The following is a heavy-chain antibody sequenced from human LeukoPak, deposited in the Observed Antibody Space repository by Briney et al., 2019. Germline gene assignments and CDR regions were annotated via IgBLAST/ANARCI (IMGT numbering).Heavy chain of an antibody. CDR2: ISSGSTYM. CDR1: GFTFSSYS. J-gene: IGHJ4*02. D-gene: IGHD5-18*01. V-gene: IGHV3-21*04. Sequence: SGGSLRLSCAASGFTFSSYSMNWVRQAPGKGLEWVSSISSGSTYMYYADSVKGRFTISRDNAQNSMYLQMNSLRAEDTAVYYCARDTGALVTHFDYWGQGTLVTVSS. CDR3: ARDTGALVTHFDY.